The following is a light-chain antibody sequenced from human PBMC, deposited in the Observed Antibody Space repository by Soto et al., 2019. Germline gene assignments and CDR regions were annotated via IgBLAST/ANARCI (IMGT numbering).Light chain of an antibody. CDR2: SNS. CDR1: NSNIGTNT. CDR3: AVWDGSPKTYL. Sequence: QSVLTQPPSASGTPGQRVTISCSGSNSNIGTNTVNWYQVLTGTAPKLIIYSNSERPSAVPARFSGSRSGTSTTLAISGRQSAEEDDYYCAVWDGSPKTYLFGTGTKVTVL. V-gene: IGLV1-44*01. J-gene: IGLJ1*01.